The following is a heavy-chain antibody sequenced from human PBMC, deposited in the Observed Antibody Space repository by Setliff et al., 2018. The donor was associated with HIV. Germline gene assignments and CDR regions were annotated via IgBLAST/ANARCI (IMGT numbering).Heavy chain of an antibody. CDR2: INPSGST. V-gene: IGHV4-34*01. Sequence: SETLSLTCAVYGGSFSGYYWSWIRQPPGKGLEWIGEINPSGSTNYNPSLKSRVTISVDTSKNQFSLKLSSVTAADTAVYYCARRGDGYNYYWYFDIWGRGTLVTVSS. D-gene: IGHD5-12*01. CDR3: ARRGDGYNYYWYFDI. J-gene: IGHJ2*01. CDR1: GGSFSGYY.